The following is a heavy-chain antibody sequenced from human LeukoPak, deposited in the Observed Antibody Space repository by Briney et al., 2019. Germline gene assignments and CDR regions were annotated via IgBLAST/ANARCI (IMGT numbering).Heavy chain of an antibody. CDR2: IIPILGIA. V-gene: IGHV1-69*04. D-gene: IGHD3-10*01. Sequence: SVKVSCKASGGTFSSYAISWVRQAPGQGLEWMGRIIPILGIANYAQKFQGRVTITADKSTSTAYMELSSLRSEDTAVYYCASHYYGSGSYPLDYWGQGTLVTVSS. CDR3: ASHYYGSGSYPLDY. J-gene: IGHJ4*02. CDR1: GGTFSSYA.